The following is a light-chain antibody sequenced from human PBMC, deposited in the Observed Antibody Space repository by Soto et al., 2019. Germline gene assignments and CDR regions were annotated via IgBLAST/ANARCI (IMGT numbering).Light chain of an antibody. Sequence: IVMTQSPATLSVSPGERATLSCRAGQRIDSKLAWYQQRPGQAPRLLIYAASTRATGIPARFSGSGSGTEFTLTISGLQSEDFGVYYCQQYKSWRTFGQGTNVDIK. CDR3: QQYKSWRT. V-gene: IGKV3-15*01. CDR1: QRIDSK. J-gene: IGKJ1*01. CDR2: AAS.